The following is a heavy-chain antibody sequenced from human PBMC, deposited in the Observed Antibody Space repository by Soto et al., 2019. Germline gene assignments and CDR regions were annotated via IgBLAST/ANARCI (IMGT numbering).Heavy chain of an antibody. CDR3: AKALGYSSSWYYFDY. Sequence: EVQLLESGGGLVQPGGSLRLSCAASGFTCSSYAMSWGRQSPGKGLQWVSALSGGGDSTYYADSVKGRFTISIDNYKNTVYLQMNSLRAEDTAVYYCAKALGYSSSWYYFDYWGQGTLVTVSS. CDR2: LSGGGDST. CDR1: GFTCSSYA. V-gene: IGHV3-23*01. D-gene: IGHD6-13*01. J-gene: IGHJ4*02.